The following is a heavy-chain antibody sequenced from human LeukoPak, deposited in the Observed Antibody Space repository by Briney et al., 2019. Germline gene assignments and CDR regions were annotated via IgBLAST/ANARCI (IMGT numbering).Heavy chain of an antibody. CDR1: EFIFNRSW. V-gene: IGHV3-7*01. CDR3: AIWTSGNY. Sequence: GGSLRLSCAASEFIFNRSWMNWVRQAPGKGLEWVANMDPSGSHKRYVDSVKGRFTISKDNPGTSLYLDMYDLRAEDTAIYYCAIWTSGNYWGRGTLVTVSS. D-gene: IGHD1-1*01. CDR2: MDPSGSHK. J-gene: IGHJ4*02.